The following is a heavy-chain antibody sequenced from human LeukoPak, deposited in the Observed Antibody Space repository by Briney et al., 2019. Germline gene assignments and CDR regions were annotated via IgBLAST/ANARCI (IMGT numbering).Heavy chain of an antibody. V-gene: IGHV4-39*01. CDR2: VYFGGST. CDR1: GGSISSSNYY. D-gene: IGHD6-13*01. CDR3: ANLPSAYSSGWYA. J-gene: IGHJ4*02. Sequence: SETLSLTCTVSGGSISSSNYYWGWIRRPPGKGLEWIGTVYFGGSTSYSPSLQSRVTISVDTSKNQFSLKLDSVTAADTAVYYCANLPSAYSSGWYARGQGTLVTVSS.